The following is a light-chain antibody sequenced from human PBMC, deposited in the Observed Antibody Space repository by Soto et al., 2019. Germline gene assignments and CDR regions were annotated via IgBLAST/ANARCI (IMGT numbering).Light chain of an antibody. Sequence: QSALTQPASVSGSPGQSITISCTGSGSDVGAYNSVSWYQQHPGKAPKLLIYEVNYRPSGVSDRFSGSKSGNTASLTISGLHTEDEADYYCSSYTSSSTYLFGTGTKLTVL. CDR3: SSYTSSSTYL. CDR1: GSDVGAYNS. J-gene: IGLJ1*01. CDR2: EVN. V-gene: IGLV2-14*03.